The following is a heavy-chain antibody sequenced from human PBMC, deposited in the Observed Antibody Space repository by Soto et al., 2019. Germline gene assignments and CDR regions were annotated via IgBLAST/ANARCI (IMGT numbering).Heavy chain of an antibody. CDR2: ISNDGSKK. J-gene: IGHJ4*02. Sequence: QVQLVESGGGVVQPGTSLRLSCAASGFTFTNDGMHWVRQARGKGLEWVATISNDGSKKYNADSVKGRFTISRDKSQNMLYLQMNSLRPEDTSVYYWAKDWDYRGDLDYWGQGTLVTFS. D-gene: IGHD3-10*01. CDR1: GFTFTNDG. V-gene: IGHV3-30*18. CDR3: AKDWDYRGDLDY.